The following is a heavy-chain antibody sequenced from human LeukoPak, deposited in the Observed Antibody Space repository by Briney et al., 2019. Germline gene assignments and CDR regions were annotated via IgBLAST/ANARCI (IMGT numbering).Heavy chain of an antibody. D-gene: IGHD6-19*01. CDR3: ARESVAVAGRGYLDY. CDR2: INPNSGVA. Sequence: ASVTVSCKASGYTFTGYYMHWVRQAPGQGLEWMAWINPNSGVANSAQKFQGRITMTRDASFSTAYMELSRLRSDDTAMYYCARESVAVAGRGYLDYWGQGALVTVSP. CDR1: GYTFTGYY. V-gene: IGHV1-2*02. J-gene: IGHJ4*02.